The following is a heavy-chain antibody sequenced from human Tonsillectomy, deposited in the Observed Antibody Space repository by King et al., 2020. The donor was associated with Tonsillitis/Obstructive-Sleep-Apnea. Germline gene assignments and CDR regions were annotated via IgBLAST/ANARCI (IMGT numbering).Heavy chain of an antibody. J-gene: IGHJ6*02. CDR3: ARGGVGGYSYGYGYYYYGMDV. Sequence: VQLVESGGGLIQPGGSLRLSCAASGFTVSSNYMSWVRQAPGKGLEWVSVIYSGGSTYYADSVKGRFTISRDNSKNTLYLQMNSLRAEDTAVYYCARGGVGGYSYGYGYYYYGMDVWGQGTTVTVSS. CDR1: GFTVSSNY. D-gene: IGHD5-18*01. CDR2: IYSGGST. V-gene: IGHV3-53*01.